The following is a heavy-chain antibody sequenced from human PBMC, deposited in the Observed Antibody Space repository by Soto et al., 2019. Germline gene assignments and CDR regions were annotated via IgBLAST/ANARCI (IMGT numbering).Heavy chain of an antibody. CDR2: ISPYNGNT. V-gene: IGHV1-18*01. CDR3: ARGYFYESSGYWSY. J-gene: IGHJ4*02. CDR1: GYTFTTYD. Sequence: QVQLVQSGAEVKKPGASVRVSCRASGYTFTTYDITWVRQAPGQGLEWMGWISPYNGNTNCARKFQGRVTMTTDTSATTAHMELRTLGSDDTAVYYCARGYFYESSGYWSYWGQGTLVTVSS. D-gene: IGHD3-22*01.